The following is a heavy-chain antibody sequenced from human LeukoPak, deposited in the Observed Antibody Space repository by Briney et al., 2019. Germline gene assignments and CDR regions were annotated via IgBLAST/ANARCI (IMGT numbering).Heavy chain of an antibody. V-gene: IGHV3-21*01. CDR3: ARERRNTPMDV. CDR1: GFSFNTYS. CDR2: ISSTSAHI. Sequence: GGSLRLSCAASGFSFNTYSMNWVRQAPGKGLEWVSSISSTSAHIFYADSVKGRFSISRDNAKNSLYLQMNSLRAEDTALYYCARERRNTPMDVWGQGTTVTVSS. J-gene: IGHJ6*02. D-gene: IGHD5-18*01.